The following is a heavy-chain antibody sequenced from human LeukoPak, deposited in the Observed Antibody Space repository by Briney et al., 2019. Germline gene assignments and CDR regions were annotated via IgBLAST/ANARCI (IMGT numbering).Heavy chain of an antibody. J-gene: IGHJ5*02. Sequence: SETLSLTYAVYGGSFSGYYCSWIRQPPGKGLEWIGEINHSGSTNYNPSLKSRVTISVDTSKNQFSLKLNSVTAADTAVYYCARRDSTGSNWFDPWGQGTLVTVSS. D-gene: IGHD3-22*01. CDR1: GGSFSGYY. V-gene: IGHV4-34*01. CDR2: INHSGST. CDR3: ARRDSTGSNWFDP.